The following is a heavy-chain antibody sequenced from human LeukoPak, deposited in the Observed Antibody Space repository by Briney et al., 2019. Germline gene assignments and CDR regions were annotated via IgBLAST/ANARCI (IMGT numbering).Heavy chain of an antibody. D-gene: IGHD2-2*02. J-gene: IGHJ6*03. CDR3: AREVLGYCSSTSCYNPLPIYYYYYYMDV. V-gene: IGHV4-4*07. CDR2: IYTSGST. CDR1: GGSISSYY. Sequence: SETLSLTCTVSGGSISSYYWSWIRQPAGKGLEWIGRIYTSGSTNYNPSLKSRVTMSVDTSKNQFSLKLSSVTAADTAVYYCAREVLGYCSSTSCYNPLPIYYYYYYMDVWGKGTTVTVSS.